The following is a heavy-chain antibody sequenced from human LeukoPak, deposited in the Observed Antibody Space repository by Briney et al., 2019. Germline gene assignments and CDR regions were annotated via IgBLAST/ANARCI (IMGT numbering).Heavy chain of an antibody. CDR1: GYSINNYW. Sequence: GESLKISCKGSGYSINNYWIGWVRQMPGKGLEWMGIIHPADSDIRYSPSFQGQVTISADESISTAYLQWSSLKASDTAMYYCARQEYCSGGSCYTWFDPWGQGTLVTVSS. V-gene: IGHV5-51*01. CDR2: IHPADSDI. CDR3: ARQEYCSGGSCYTWFDP. D-gene: IGHD2-15*01. J-gene: IGHJ5*02.